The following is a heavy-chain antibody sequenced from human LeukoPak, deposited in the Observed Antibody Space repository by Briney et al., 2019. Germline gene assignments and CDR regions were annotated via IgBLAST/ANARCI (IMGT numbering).Heavy chain of an antibody. J-gene: IGHJ5*02. D-gene: IGHD3-10*01. CDR2: IIPIFGTA. CDR1: GGTFSSYA. Sequence: SVKVSCKASGGTFSSYAISWVRQAPGQGLEWMGGIIPIFGTANYAQKFQGRVTITADESTSTAYMELRSLTSEDTAVYYCVRDGEGVAISVNYWFAPWGQGTLVTVSS. CDR3: VRDGEGVAISVNYWFAP. V-gene: IGHV1-69*01.